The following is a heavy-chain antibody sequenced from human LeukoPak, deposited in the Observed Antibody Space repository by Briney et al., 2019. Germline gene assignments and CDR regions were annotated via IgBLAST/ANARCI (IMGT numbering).Heavy chain of an antibody. CDR1: GFTFSSYG. CDR3: AKDLREVRGVGDHY. CDR2: ISYDGDNE. Sequence: GGSLRLSCAASGFTFSSYGMSWVRQAPGKGLEWVAVISYDGDNEYYADSVKGRFTISRDNSKNTLYLQMNSLRAEDTAVYYCAKDLREVRGVGDHYWGQGTLVTVSS. V-gene: IGHV3-30*18. D-gene: IGHD3-10*01. J-gene: IGHJ4*02.